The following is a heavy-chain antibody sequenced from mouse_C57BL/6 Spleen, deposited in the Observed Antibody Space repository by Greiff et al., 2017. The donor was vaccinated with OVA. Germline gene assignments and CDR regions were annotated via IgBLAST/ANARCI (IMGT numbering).Heavy chain of an antibody. D-gene: IGHD1-1*01. CDR1: GFTFSSYA. J-gene: IGHJ1*03. V-gene: IGHV5-9-1*02. Sequence: EVKLMESGEGLVKPGGSLKLSCAASGFTFSSYAMSWVRQTPEKRLEWVAYISSGGDYIYYADTVKGRFTISRDNARNTLYLQRSRLKSEDTAMYYGTREDYGSSYWYFDVWGTGTTVTVSS. CDR2: ISSGGDYI. CDR3: TREDYGSSYWYFDV.